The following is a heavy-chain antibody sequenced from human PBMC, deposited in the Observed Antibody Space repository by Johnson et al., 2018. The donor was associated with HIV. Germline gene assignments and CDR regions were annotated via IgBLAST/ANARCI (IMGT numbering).Heavy chain of an antibody. CDR3: ARGFDAFDI. Sequence: EVQLVESGGGLIQPGGSLRLSCAASGFTVSSNYMSWVRQAPGKCLEWVGRIKSKTDGGTTDYAAPVKGRFTISRDDSKNTLYLQMNSLRAEDTAVYYCARGFDAFDIWGQGTMVTVSS. J-gene: IGHJ3*02. CDR2: IKSKTDGGTT. V-gene: IGHV3-15*01. CDR1: GFTVSSNY.